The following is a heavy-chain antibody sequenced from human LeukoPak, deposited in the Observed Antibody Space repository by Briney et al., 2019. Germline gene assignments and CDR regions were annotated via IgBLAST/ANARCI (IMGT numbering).Heavy chain of an antibody. J-gene: IGHJ4*02. CDR1: GFTFSSYA. Sequence: GGSLRLSCAVSGFTFSSYAMSWVRQAPGRGLEWVSAISETGDSTYYADSVRGRFTVSRDNSKNTLYLQMNSLRAEDTAIYYCVVITWDYWGQGTLVTVSS. D-gene: IGHD3-22*01. CDR3: VVITWDY. CDR2: ISETGDST. V-gene: IGHV3-23*01.